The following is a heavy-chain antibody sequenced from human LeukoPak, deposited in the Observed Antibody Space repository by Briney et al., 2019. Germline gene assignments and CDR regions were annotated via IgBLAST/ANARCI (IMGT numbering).Heavy chain of an antibody. CDR3: AREGSIVARTDY. V-gene: IGHV3-7*01. J-gene: IGHJ4*02. CDR2: IKEDGSEK. D-gene: IGHD3-16*02. CDR1: GFTFNRDW. Sequence: GGSLRLSCAASGFTFNRDWTAWVRQAPGKGLEWVANIKEDGSEKNYVDSVKGRFTISRDNSKNTLYLQMNGLKTEDTAVYYCAREGSIVARTDYWGQGALVIVSS.